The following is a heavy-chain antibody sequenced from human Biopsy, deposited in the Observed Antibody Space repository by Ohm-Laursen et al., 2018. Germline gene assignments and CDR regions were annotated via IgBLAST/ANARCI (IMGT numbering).Heavy chain of an antibody. D-gene: IGHD2-15*01. CDR3: ARRGSGGRSFDH. CDR1: GGSFSGYY. Sequence: SETLSLTCAVYGGSFSGYYWSWIRQPPGKGLEWIGEINHSGTTNYNPPLKSRVTISVDTSKNQFSLNLSSVTAADTAVYYCARRGSGGRSFDHWGQGTLVTVSS. J-gene: IGHJ4*02. CDR2: INHSGTT. V-gene: IGHV4-34*01.